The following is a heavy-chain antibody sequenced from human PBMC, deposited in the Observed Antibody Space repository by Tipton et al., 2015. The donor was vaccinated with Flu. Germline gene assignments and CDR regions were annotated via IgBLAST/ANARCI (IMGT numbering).Heavy chain of an antibody. CDR1: GDSISSDYY. D-gene: IGHD4-11*01. Sequence: LRLSCAVSGDSISSDYYWAWIRQFPGKGLEWIGTVSRTGDTVYNPSLKSRVTLSTDTSKNHFSLKMKSVTATDMAVYYCARRDYSNYVSDPKSWFAPWGQGTLVAVSS. CDR3: ARRDYSNYVSDPKSWFAP. V-gene: IGHV4-38-2*01. J-gene: IGHJ5*02. CDR2: VSRTGDT.